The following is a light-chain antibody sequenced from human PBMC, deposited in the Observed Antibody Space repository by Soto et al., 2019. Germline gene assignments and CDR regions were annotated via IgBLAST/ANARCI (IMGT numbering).Light chain of an antibody. Sequence: SYELTQPPSVSVAPGQTARISCGGNKIETKTVFWYQQKPGQAPVVVVSDDSVRPSGIPERFSGSNSGGTATLSIIGVEAGDEADYYCQVWDSLSDHHVFGLGTKVTVL. CDR2: DDS. J-gene: IGLJ1*01. CDR3: QVWDSLSDHHV. CDR1: KIETKT. V-gene: IGLV3-21*02.